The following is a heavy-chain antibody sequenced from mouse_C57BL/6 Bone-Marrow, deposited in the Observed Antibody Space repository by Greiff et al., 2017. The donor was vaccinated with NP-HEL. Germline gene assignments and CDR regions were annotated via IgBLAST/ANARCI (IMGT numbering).Heavy chain of an antibody. V-gene: IGHV1-39*01. CDR2: INPNYGTT. J-gene: IGHJ2*01. D-gene: IGHD1-1*01. Sequence: VQLKESGPELVKPGASVKISCKASGYSFTDYNMNWVKQSNGKSLEWIGVINPNYGTTSYNQKFKGKATLTVDQSSSTAYMQLNSLTSEDSAVYYFARRGFITTVVAPGFDYWGQGTTLTVSS. CDR1: GYSFTDYN. CDR3: ARRGFITTVVAPGFDY.